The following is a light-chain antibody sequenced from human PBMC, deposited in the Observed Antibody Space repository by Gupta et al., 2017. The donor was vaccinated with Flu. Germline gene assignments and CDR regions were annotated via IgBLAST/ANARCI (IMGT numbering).Light chain of an antibody. Sequence: ISCRSSQSLLHTNGYNYLDWYLQKPGQSPQLLIYLGSNRASGVPDRFSGSGSGTDFTLKISRVETEDVGVYYCMQALQTPYTFGQGPKLEIK. J-gene: IGKJ2*01. V-gene: IGKV2-28*01. CDR2: LGS. CDR1: QSLLHTNGYNY. CDR3: MQALQTPYT.